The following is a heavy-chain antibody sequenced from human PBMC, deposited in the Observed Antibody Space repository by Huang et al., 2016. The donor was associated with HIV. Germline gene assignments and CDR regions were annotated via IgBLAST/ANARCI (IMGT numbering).Heavy chain of an antibody. CDR2: VYFRGNT. Sequence: QLRESGPGLVTPSETLSLTCSASGTSMTSSTFYWGWFRQPPGRGLEWIGSVYFRGNTAYSPALKSRVTISIDTANKQYSRRLTAVTAADTAVYFCAREVRSVDTDRPDGYYYRGLDVWGQGTTVSVSS. J-gene: IGHJ6*02. CDR3: AREVRSVDTDRPDGYYYRGLDV. CDR1: GTSMTSSTFY. D-gene: IGHD2-2*03. V-gene: IGHV4-39*02.